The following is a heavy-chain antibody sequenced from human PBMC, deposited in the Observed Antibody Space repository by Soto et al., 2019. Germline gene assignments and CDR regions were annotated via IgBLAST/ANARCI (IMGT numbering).Heavy chain of an antibody. J-gene: IGHJ4*02. CDR1: GFTFSGSA. D-gene: IGHD3-22*01. Sequence: GGSLRLSCAASGFTFSGSAMLWVRQASGKGLEWVGRIRSKANNYATAYAASVKGRFTISRDDSKNTAYLQMNSLKVEDTAVYYCATHSRDGYNDEYYFDYWGRGTLVTVSS. CDR3: ATHSRDGYNDEYYFDY. CDR2: IRSKANNYAT. V-gene: IGHV3-73*01.